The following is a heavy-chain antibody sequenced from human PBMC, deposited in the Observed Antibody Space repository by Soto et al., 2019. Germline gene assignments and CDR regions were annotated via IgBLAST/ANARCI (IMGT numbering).Heavy chain of an antibody. CDR3: ARSSFGAFDI. CDR1: GFTFSSYA. V-gene: IGHV3-30-3*01. D-gene: IGHD6-13*01. CDR2: ISYVGSNK. J-gene: IGHJ3*02. Sequence: GGSLRLSCAASGFTFSSYAMHWVRQAPGKGLEWVAVISYVGSNKYYADSVKGRFTISRDNSKNTLYLQMNSLRAEDTAVYYCARSSFGAFDIWGQGTMVTVSS.